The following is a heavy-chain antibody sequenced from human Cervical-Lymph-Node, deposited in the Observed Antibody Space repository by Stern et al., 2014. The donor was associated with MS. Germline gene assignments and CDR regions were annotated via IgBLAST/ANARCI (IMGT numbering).Heavy chain of an antibody. J-gene: IGHJ6*02. D-gene: IGHD2-15*01. Sequence: QVQLQESGPGLVKPSQTLSLTCTVSGGSISSGDYYWSWIRQPAGKGLEWIGRIYTSGSTNYNPSIQSRVTISVDTATTQFSMRLTSAPAADTAVYYCARGVGYCRGGSCYYYGMDVWGQGTTVTVSS. V-gene: IGHV4-61*02. CDR2: IYTSGST. CDR3: ARGVGYCRGGSCYYYGMDV. CDR1: GGSISSGDYY.